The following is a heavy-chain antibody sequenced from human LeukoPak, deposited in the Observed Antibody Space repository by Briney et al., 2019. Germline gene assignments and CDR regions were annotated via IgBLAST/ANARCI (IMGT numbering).Heavy chain of an antibody. CDR3: ARLGQIAAAVTLPHFDY. Sequence: ASVKASCKASGYTFTSYYMHWVRQAPGQGLEWMGIINPSGGSTSYAQKFQGRVTMTRDTSTSTVYMELSSLRSEDTAVYYCARLGQIAAAVTLPHFDYWGQGTLVTVSS. J-gene: IGHJ4*02. D-gene: IGHD6-13*01. V-gene: IGHV1-46*01. CDR1: GYTFTSYY. CDR2: INPSGGST.